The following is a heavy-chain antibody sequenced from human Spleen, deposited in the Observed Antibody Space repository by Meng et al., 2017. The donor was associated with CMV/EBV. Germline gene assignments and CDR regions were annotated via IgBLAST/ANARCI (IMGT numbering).Heavy chain of an antibody. D-gene: IGHD2-8*01. J-gene: IGHJ4*02. V-gene: IGHV1-2*02. CDR1: GYTFTGYF. CDR2: VNPNSGGT. Sequence: ASVKVSCKASGYTFTGYFVHWVRQAPGQGLEWMGWVNPNSGGTKYAQKFQGRVTMTRDTSISTAYMELSSLRSDDTAVFYCAREGGLGYCTNGVCHFNYWGQGTLVTVSS. CDR3: AREGGLGYCTNGVCHFNY.